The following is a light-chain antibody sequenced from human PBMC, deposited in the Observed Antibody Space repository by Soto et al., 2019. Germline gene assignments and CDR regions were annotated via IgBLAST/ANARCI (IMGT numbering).Light chain of an antibody. V-gene: IGLV2-14*01. J-gene: IGLJ1*01. CDR2: NVS. CDR3: SSYTSSSTDV. CDR1: SSDVGGYNS. Sequence: QSVLTQPASVSGSPGQSITISCTGTSSDVGGYNSVSWYQQHPGKAPKLMIYNVSNRPSGVSNRFSGSKSGNTASLTISGLQAEDEADYYCSSYTSSSTDVFGTGNKVTVL.